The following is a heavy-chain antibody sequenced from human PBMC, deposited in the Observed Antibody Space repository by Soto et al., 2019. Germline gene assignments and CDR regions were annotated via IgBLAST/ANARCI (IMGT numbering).Heavy chain of an antibody. D-gene: IGHD5-18*01. V-gene: IGHV4-31*03. CDR3: ARSDTAMVTVVSYFDY. Sequence: QVQLQESGPGLVKPSQTLSLTCTVSGGSISSGGYYWSWIRQHPGKGLEWIGYIYYSGSTYYNPSLKSRVTLSVDTSKNQFALKLSSVTAADTAVYYCARSDTAMVTVVSYFDYWGQGTLVTVSS. CDR2: IYYSGST. J-gene: IGHJ4*02. CDR1: GGSISSGGYY.